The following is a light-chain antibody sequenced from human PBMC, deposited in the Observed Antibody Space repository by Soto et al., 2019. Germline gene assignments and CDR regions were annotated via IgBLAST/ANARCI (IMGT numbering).Light chain of an antibody. V-gene: IGKV3-15*01. CDR1: QSVDSN. CDR3: QQYKHWPRT. J-gene: IGKJ1*01. CDR2: GAF. Sequence: EVVMMQSPATLSVSPGERATLSCRASQSVDSNLVWYQQKPGQAPRLLIYGAFTRATGIPGRFSGSGFGTEFTLAISSLQSEDFAVYYCQQYKHWPRTFGQGTKVEIK.